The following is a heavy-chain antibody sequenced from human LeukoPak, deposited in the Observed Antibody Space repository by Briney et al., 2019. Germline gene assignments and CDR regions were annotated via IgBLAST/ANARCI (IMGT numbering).Heavy chain of an antibody. CDR3: ARESQDYYDSSGYYLIVYYFDY. V-gene: IGHV3-48*01. J-gene: IGHJ4*02. D-gene: IGHD3-22*01. CDR1: GFTFSSYS. CDR2: ISSSSSTI. Sequence: PGGSLRLSCAASGFTFSSYSMNWVRQAPGKGLEWVSYISSSSSTIYYADSVKGRFTISRDNAKNSLYLQMNSLRAEDTAVYYCARESQDYYDSSGYYLIVYYFDYWGQGTLVTVSS.